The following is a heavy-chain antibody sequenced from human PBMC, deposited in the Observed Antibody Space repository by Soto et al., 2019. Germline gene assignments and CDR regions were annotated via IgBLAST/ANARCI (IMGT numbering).Heavy chain of an antibody. Sequence: SETLSLTCAVSAYSISSGYYWGWIRQPPGKGLEWIGSIYHSGSTYYNPSLKSRVTISVDTSKNQFSLKLSSVTAADTAVYYCGGFDFWSGVELGGGYYFDYWGQGTLVTVSS. CDR1: AYSISSGYY. D-gene: IGHD3-3*01. J-gene: IGHJ4*02. V-gene: IGHV4-38-2*01. CDR2: IYHSGST. CDR3: GGFDFWSGVELGGGYYFDY.